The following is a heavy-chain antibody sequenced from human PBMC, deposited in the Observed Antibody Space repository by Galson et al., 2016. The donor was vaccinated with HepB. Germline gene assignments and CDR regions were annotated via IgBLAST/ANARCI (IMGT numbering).Heavy chain of an antibody. CDR1: GYTFTNYY. V-gene: IGHV1-46*01. D-gene: IGHD3-3*01. CDR2: INPSGGST. Sequence: SCKASGYTFTNYYMHCVRQAPGQGLEWMGIINPSGGSTSYAQKFQGRVTMTRDTSTRTVYMELSSLRSEDTAVYYCARDGSPLRFWEWRYGMDVWGQGTTVTVSS. CDR3: ARDGSPLRFWEWRYGMDV. J-gene: IGHJ6*02.